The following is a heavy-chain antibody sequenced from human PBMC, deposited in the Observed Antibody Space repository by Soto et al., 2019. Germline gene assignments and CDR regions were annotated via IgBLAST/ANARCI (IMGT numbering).Heavy chain of an antibody. CDR3: ARVTLGA. CDR1: GYIFTEYG. J-gene: IGHJ3*01. CDR2: ISTDNGDT. V-gene: IGHV1-18*01. Sequence: QVQLVQSGPEVKKPGASVKVSCKASGYIFTEYGLSWVRHAPGQGLEWLGWISTDNGDTNYAQRLRGRVSMSTDTSTSTAYMELRSLRSDDTATYYCARVTLGAWGQGTMVTVSS.